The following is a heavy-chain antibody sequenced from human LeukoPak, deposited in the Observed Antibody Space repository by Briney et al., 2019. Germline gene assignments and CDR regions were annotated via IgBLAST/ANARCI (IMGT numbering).Heavy chain of an antibody. CDR1: GFTFSSYS. CDR3: ARVLGYYDSSGNIDY. D-gene: IGHD3-22*01. J-gene: IGHJ4*02. V-gene: IGHV3-21*01. CDR2: ISSSSSYI. Sequence: PGGSLRLSCAASGFTFSSYSMNWVRQAPGKGLEWVSSISSSSSYIYYADSVKGRFTISRDNAKNSLYLQMNSLRAEDTAVYYCARVLGYYDSSGNIDYWGQGTLVTVSS.